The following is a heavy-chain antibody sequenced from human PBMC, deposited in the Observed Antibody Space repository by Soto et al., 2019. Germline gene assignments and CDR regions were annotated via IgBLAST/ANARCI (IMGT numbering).Heavy chain of an antibody. D-gene: IGHD2-15*01. V-gene: IGHV1-2*04. J-gene: IGHJ6*02. Sequence: GASVKVSCKASGYTFTGYYMHWVRQAPGQGLERMGWINPNSGGTNYAQKFQGWVTMTRDTSISTAYMELSRLRSDDTAVYYCARGPPFCSGGSCYYNRYYYYGMDVWGQGTTVTVSS. CDR1: GYTFTGYY. CDR2: INPNSGGT. CDR3: ARGPPFCSGGSCYYNRYYYYGMDV.